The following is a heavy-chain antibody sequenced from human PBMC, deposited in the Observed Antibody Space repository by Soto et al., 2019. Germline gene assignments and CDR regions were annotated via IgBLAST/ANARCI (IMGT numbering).Heavy chain of an antibody. CDR3: AKDRIAVAGTDENYFDY. V-gene: IGHV3-23*01. Sequence: GGSLRLSCAASGFIFNNYAMSWVRQAPGKGLEWVSFISAGGGSPNYADSVKGRFTISRDNSKNMVYLQMNSLRAEDTAVYYCAKDRIAVAGTDENYFDYWGQGTLVTVSS. CDR1: GFIFNNYA. J-gene: IGHJ4*02. CDR2: ISAGGGSP. D-gene: IGHD6-19*01.